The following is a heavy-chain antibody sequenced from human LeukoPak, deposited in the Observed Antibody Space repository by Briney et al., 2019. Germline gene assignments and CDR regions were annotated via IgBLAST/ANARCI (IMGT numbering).Heavy chain of an antibody. CDR2: ISSSGSTI. V-gene: IGHV3-11*01. Sequence: TGGSLRLSCAASGFTFSDYYMSWIRQAPGKGLEWVSYISSSGSTIYYADSVKGRFTISRDNAKNSLYLQMNSLRAEDTAVYYCARDTRWDYGDYVSPRSDPWGQGTLVTVSS. D-gene: IGHD4-17*01. CDR3: ARDTRWDYGDYVSPRSDP. J-gene: IGHJ5*02. CDR1: GFTFSDYY.